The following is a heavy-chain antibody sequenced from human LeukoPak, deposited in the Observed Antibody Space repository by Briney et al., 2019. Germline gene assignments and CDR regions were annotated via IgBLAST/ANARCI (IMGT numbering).Heavy chain of an antibody. D-gene: IGHD4-23*01. CDR2: INPNSGGT. Sequence: GASVKVSCKASGYTFTGYYMHWVRQAPGQGLEWMGWINPNSGGTNYAQKFQGRVTMTRDTSISTAYMEPSRLRSDDTAVYYCARALGTVLTSRAKRGWFDPWGQGTLVTVSS. CDR3: ARALGTVLTSRAKRGWFDP. J-gene: IGHJ5*02. V-gene: IGHV1-2*02. CDR1: GYTFTGYY.